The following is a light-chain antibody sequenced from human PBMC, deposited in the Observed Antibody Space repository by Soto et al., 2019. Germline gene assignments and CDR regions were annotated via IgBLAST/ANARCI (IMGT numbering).Light chain of an antibody. V-gene: IGLV2-14*01. Sequence: QSALTQPASVSGSPGQSITISCTGTSSDVGGYNYVSWYQQHPGKAPKLMIYDVSNRPSGVSNRFSGSKSGNTASLTISGLQAEDEADYYCSSYTSRSTLVVFGGGTTLT. CDR2: DVS. CDR1: SSDVGGYNY. CDR3: SSYTSRSTLVV. J-gene: IGLJ2*01.